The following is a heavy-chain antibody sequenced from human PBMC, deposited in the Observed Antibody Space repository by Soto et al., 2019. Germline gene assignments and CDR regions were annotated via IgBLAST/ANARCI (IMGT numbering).Heavy chain of an antibody. CDR2: ISGSGGST. CDR1: GFTFSSYA. D-gene: IGHD6-19*01. CDR3: AKVGPVYSSGLYYYFDY. J-gene: IGHJ4*02. Sequence: GGSLRLSCAASGFTFSSYAMSWVRQAPGKGLEWVSAISGSGGSTYYADSVKGRFTHSRDNSKNTLYLQMNRLRAEDTAVYYCAKVGPVYSSGLYYYFDYWGQGTLVTVSS. V-gene: IGHV3-23*01.